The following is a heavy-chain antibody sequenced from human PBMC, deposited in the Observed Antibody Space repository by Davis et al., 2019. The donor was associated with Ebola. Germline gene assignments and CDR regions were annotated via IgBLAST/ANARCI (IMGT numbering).Heavy chain of an antibody. D-gene: IGHD4-11*01. J-gene: IGHJ5*02. CDR3: ARDLGEVTTVKYDP. V-gene: IGHV3-23*01. CDR1: GFTFRSSA. Sequence: GESLKISCAASGFTFRSSAMSWVRQAPGKGPEWVSGISDSGGSTHYADSVKGRFTISRDNSKNTLYLQMNSLRAEDTAVYYCARDLGEVTTVKYDPWGQGTLVTVSS. CDR2: ISDSGGST.